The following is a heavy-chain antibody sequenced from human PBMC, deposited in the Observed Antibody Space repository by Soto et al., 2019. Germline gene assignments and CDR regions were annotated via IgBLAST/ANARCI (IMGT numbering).Heavy chain of an antibody. Sequence: ESGGGVVQPGRSLRLSCAASGFTFSSYGMHWVRQAPGKGLEWVAVISYDGSNKYYADSVKGRFTISRDNSKNTLYLQMNSLRAEDTAVYYCAKEQQRLVWFWGQGTLVTVSS. V-gene: IGHV3-30*18. CDR3: AKEQQRLVWF. CDR1: GFTFSSYG. J-gene: IGHJ4*02. CDR2: ISYDGSNK. D-gene: IGHD6-13*01.